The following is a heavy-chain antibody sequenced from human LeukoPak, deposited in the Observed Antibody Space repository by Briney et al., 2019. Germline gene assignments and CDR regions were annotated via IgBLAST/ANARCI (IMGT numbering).Heavy chain of an antibody. CDR3: ARAQTYYGSGGYLY. D-gene: IGHD3-10*01. CDR2: ISSSSSTV. V-gene: IGHV3-48*02. J-gene: IGHJ4*02. Sequence: AGSLRLSCAASGFTFSRYSMNWVRQAPGKGREWVSYISSSSSTVFYADSLKGRFTISRENAKNSLYLQMHGLRDEDTAVYYCARAQTYYGSGGYLYWGQGTLVTVSS. CDR1: GFTFSRYS.